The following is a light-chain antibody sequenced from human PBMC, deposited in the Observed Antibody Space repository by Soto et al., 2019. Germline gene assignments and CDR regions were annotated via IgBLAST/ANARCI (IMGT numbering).Light chain of an antibody. CDR3: QQRSNLPPIT. J-gene: IGKJ5*01. V-gene: IGKV3-11*01. CDR2: DAS. Sequence: GWTQKKETLSLFPGGRATLSSRASQSVSSYLAWYQQKPGQAPRLLIYDASNRATGIPARFSGSGSGTDFTLTISSLEAEDFAVYYCQQRSNLPPITSC. CDR1: QSVSSY.